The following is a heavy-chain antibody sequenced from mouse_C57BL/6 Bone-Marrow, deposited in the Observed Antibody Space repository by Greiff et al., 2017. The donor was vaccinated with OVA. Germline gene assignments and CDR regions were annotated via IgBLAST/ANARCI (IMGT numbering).Heavy chain of an antibody. CDR2: IHPNSGST. Sequence: QVQLQQPGAELVKPGASVKLSCKASGYTFTSYWMHWVKQRPGQGLEWIGMIHPNSGSTNYNEKVKSKATLTVDKSSSTAYMQLSSLASEDSAVYYCARWHYYGSSSYYFDYWGQGTTLTVSS. CDR1: GYTFTSYW. J-gene: IGHJ2*01. D-gene: IGHD1-1*01. CDR3: ARWHYYGSSSYYFDY. V-gene: IGHV1-64*01.